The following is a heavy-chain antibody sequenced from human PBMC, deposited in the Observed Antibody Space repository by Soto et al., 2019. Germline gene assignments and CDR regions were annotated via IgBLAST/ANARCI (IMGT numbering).Heavy chain of an antibody. V-gene: IGHV3-48*04. Sequence: GGSLRLSCAASGFTFSSYSMNWVRQAPGKGLEWVSYISENGRTRRHADSVEGRFTISRDNAKKSVYLQMDSLRAEDTAVYYCVKDLGTTVIPYWGQGTLVTVSS. J-gene: IGHJ4*02. CDR1: GFTFSSYS. D-gene: IGHD1-1*01. CDR2: ISENGRTR. CDR3: VKDLGTTVIPY.